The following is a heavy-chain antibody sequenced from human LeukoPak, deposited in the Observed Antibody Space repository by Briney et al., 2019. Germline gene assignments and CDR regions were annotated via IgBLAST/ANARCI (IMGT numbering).Heavy chain of an antibody. CDR1: GFTFSSAW. V-gene: IGHV3-15*01. CDR3: ANIFGGNSHRSDY. J-gene: IGHJ4*02. Sequence: GGSLRLSCAASGFTFSSAWMSWVRQAPGQGLEWLGRIKTKTDGGTTDYAAPVKGRFTIPRDDSKYTLYLQMNSLKSDDTAVYYCANIFGGNSHRSDYWGQGTLVTVSS. D-gene: IGHD4-23*01. CDR2: IKTKTDGGTT.